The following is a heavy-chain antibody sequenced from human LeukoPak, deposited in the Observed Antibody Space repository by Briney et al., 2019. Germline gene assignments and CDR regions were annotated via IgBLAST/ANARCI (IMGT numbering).Heavy chain of an antibody. CDR3: ARAVAGVWYYHGMDV. CDR2: IKQDGSEK. V-gene: IGHV3-7*01. Sequence: GGSLRLSCAASGFTFSSYWMSWVRQAPGKGLEWVANIKQDGSEKYYVDSVKGRFTISRDNAKNSLYLQMNSLRAEDTAVYYCARAVAGVWYYHGMDVWGQGTTVTVSS. J-gene: IGHJ6*02. D-gene: IGHD6-19*01. CDR1: GFTFSSYW.